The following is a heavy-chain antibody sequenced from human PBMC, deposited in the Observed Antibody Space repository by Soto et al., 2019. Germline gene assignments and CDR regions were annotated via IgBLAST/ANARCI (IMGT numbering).Heavy chain of an antibody. CDR2: ISSSGSTI. CDR3: ANTPRGYYDASNY. J-gene: IGHJ4*02. CDR1: GFTFSSYE. Sequence: WGSLRLSCAASGFTFSSYEMNWVRQAPGKGLEWVSYISSSGSTIYYADSVKGRFTISRDNAKNSLYLQMNSLRAEDTAVYYCANTPRGYYDASNYWGQGTLVTVSS. D-gene: IGHD3-22*01. V-gene: IGHV3-48*03.